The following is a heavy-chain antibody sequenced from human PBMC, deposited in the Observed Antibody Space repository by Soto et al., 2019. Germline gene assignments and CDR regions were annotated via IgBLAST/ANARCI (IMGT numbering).Heavy chain of an antibody. D-gene: IGHD2-21*02. Sequence: PSETLSLTCTVSGASISRYYWSWIRQPPGKGLEWIGYMYNTGSTVYNPPFKSRVTISVDTSKNQFSLKLNSVTAADTAVYYCARDLWGYCGTDCYPLDVWGQGTTVTVSS. CDR1: GASISRYY. CDR3: ARDLWGYCGTDCYPLDV. CDR2: MYNTGST. J-gene: IGHJ6*02. V-gene: IGHV4-59*01.